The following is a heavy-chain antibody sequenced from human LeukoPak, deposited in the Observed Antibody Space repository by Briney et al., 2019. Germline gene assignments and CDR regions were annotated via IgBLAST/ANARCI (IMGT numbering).Heavy chain of an antibody. V-gene: IGHV4-30-2*01. CDR3: ARASIAARRANAFDI. Sequence: SQTLSLTCTVSGGSISSGGYSWSWIRQPPGKGLEWIGYIYHSGSTYYNPSLKSRVTISVDRSKNQFSLKLSSVTAADTAVYYCARASIAARRANAFDIWGQGTMVTVSS. CDR2: IYHSGST. CDR1: GGSISSGGYS. J-gene: IGHJ3*02. D-gene: IGHD6-6*01.